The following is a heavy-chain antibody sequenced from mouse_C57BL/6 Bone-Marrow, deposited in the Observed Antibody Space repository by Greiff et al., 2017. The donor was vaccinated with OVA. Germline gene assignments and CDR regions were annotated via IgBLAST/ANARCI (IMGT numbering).Heavy chain of an antibody. CDR1: GYTFTDYY. V-gene: IGHV1-26*01. CDR3: ARCGAYYSNPWYFDV. J-gene: IGHJ1*03. Sequence: VQLQQSGPELVKPGASVKISCKASGYTFTDYYMNWVKQSHGKSLEWIGDINPNNGGTSYNQKFKGKATLTVDKSSSTAYMELRSLTSEDSAVYYCARCGAYYSNPWYFDVWGTGTTVTVSS. D-gene: IGHD2-5*01. CDR2: INPNNGGT.